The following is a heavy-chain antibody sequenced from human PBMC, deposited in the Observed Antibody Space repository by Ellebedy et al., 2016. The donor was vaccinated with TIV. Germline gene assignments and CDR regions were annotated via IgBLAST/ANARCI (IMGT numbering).Heavy chain of an antibody. J-gene: IGHJ5*02. Sequence: GESLKISCVGSGFSFTSYSMNWVRQAPGKGLEWVSYITSSSSTIYYADSVKGRFTISRDNAKKSLYLQMSSLRVEDTGVYYCVRDRELLDPWGQGTLVTVSS. CDR2: ITSSSSTI. CDR1: GFSFTSYS. V-gene: IGHV3-48*04. CDR3: VRDRELLDP. D-gene: IGHD2-21*01.